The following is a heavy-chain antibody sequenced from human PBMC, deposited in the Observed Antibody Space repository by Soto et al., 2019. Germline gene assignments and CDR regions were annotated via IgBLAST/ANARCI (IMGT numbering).Heavy chain of an antibody. CDR3: AMRYSHVYCRYFDN. CDR2: TNGNLGTG. CDR1: GGTFSSYP. V-gene: IGHV1-69*06. D-gene: IGHD1-1*01. J-gene: IGHJ4*02. Sequence: QVQLVQSGAEVQRPGSSVKVSCKASGGTFSSYPISWVRQAPGQGLEWMGGTNGNLGTGNYAQKFRGRLTITTDISTTTAYMELRSLTSEDTAVYYWAMRYSHVYCRYFDNWGQGTLVTVSS.